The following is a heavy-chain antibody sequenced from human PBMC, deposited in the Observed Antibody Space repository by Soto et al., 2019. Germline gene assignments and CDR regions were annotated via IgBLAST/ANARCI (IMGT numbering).Heavy chain of an antibody. V-gene: IGHV3-30*03. D-gene: IGHD4-17*01. J-gene: IGHJ4*02. CDR2: ISYDGSKK. CDR3: VRAPGSATVTTSYVDY. CDR1: GFTFRNYA. Sequence: PGGSLRLSCAASGFTFRNYAMHWFRQAPGKGLEWVVVISYDGSKKYYADSLEGRFTISRDNSNNTLYLQMNSLTDEDTAVYYCVRAPGSATVTTSYVDYWGQGTLVTVSS.